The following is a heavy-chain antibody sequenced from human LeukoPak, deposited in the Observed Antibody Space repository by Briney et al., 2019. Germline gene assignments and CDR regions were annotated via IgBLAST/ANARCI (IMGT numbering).Heavy chain of an antibody. Sequence: GGSLRLSCAASGFSFSSYEMNWVRQAPGKGLEWVSYISSSGSSTYYADSVKGRFTVSRDNAKNSLYLQMNSLRAEDTAVYYCARDYDLDYWGQGTLVTVSS. V-gene: IGHV3-48*03. J-gene: IGHJ4*02. CDR1: GFSFSSYE. D-gene: IGHD5-12*01. CDR3: ARDYDLDY. CDR2: ISSSGSST.